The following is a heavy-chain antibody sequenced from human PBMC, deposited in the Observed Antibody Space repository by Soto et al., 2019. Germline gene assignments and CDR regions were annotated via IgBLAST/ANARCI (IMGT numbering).Heavy chain of an antibody. J-gene: IGHJ4*02. CDR3: ARETGAGTDQGCDY. CDR1: GGSISTNNW. Sequence: QVQLQESGPGLVKPSETLSLTCAVSGGSISTNNWWHWVRQSPGKGLEWIGGIHHTGMSNYSPSLQSRVIMAIDKSTTQFSLSLSSVHAADTAVYYCARETGAGTDQGCDYWGQGTLVTVS. CDR2: IHHTGMS. V-gene: IGHV4-4*02. D-gene: IGHD7-27*01.